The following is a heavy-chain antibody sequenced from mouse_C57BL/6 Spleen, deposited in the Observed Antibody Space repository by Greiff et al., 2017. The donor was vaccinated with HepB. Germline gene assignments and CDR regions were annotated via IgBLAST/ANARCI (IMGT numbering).Heavy chain of an antibody. Sequence: QVQLQQPGAELVMPGASVKLSCKASGYTFTSYWMHWVKQRPGQGLEWIGEIDPSDSYTNYNQKFKGKSTLTVYKSSSTAYMQLSSLTSEDSAVYYSAVQLEFAYWGQGTLVTVSA. CDR3: AVQLEFAY. D-gene: IGHD4-1*02. V-gene: IGHV1-69*01. J-gene: IGHJ3*01. CDR2: IDPSDSYT. CDR1: GYTFTSYW.